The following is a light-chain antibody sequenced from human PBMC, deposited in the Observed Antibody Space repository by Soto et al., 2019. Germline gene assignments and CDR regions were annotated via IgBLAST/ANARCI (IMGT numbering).Light chain of an antibody. CDR3: LQDYTYPLT. V-gene: IGKV1-6*01. CDR1: QGIRNE. Sequence: AIQMTQSPSSLSASVGDRVIITCRASQGIRNELGWYQQEPGKVPKLLIYDASSLQSGVPSRFSGSGSGTDFTLTISSLQPEDFATYYCLQDYTYPLTFGGGTKVDIK. CDR2: DAS. J-gene: IGKJ4*01.